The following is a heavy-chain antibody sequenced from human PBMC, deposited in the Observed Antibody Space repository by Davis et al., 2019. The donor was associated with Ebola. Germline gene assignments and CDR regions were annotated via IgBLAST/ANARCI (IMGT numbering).Heavy chain of an antibody. CDR1: GFTFSSYW. J-gene: IGHJ3*02. D-gene: IGHD3-10*01. CDR2: IKQDGSEN. V-gene: IGHV3-7*01. Sequence: PGGSLRLSCAASGFTFSSYWMSWVSQAPGKGLEWVANIKQDGSENYYVDSVKGRFTISRDNAKNSLYLQMNSLRAEDTAVYYCARGTSFYYGSGSYIWGQGTMVTVSS. CDR3: ARGTSFYYGSGSYI.